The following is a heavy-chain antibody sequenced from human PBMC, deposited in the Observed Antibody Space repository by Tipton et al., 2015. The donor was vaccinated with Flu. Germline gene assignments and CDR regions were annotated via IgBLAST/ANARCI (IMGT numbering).Heavy chain of an antibody. CDR2: IFRTGNT. CDR1: GDSIRSAYY. J-gene: IGHJ4*02. D-gene: IGHD3-10*01. V-gene: IGHV4-38-2*02. Sequence: TLSLTCTVSGDSIRSAYYWGWIRQPPGKGLQWIGNIFRTGNTYRNPSLKSRVTISIDTSKNQFSQRLSSVTAADTAVYYCARSTYYYGSGSADYWGQGTLVTVSS. CDR3: ARSTYYYGSGSADY.